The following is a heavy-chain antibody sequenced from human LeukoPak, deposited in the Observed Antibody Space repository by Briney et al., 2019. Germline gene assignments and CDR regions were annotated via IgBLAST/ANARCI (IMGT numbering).Heavy chain of an antibody. CDR3: ARDLGGPTTRGYFDS. CDR2: ISSSSSYI. J-gene: IGHJ4*02. CDR1: GFTFSSHS. D-gene: IGHD1-26*01. Sequence: GGSLRLSCAASGFTFSSHSMNWVRQAPGKGLEWVSSISSSSSYIYYADSVKGRFTISRDNAKKSLYLQMDSLRAEDTAVYYCARDLGGPTTRGYFDSWGQGTPVTVSS. V-gene: IGHV3-21*01.